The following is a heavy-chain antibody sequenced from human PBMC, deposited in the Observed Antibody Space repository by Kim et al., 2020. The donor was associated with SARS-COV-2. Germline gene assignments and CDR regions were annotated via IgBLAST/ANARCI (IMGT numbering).Heavy chain of an antibody. D-gene: IGHD3-3*01. V-gene: IGHV3-30*02. CDR3: AKAYDFSSCYSSTLDV. Sequence: CVKGRFTISRDTARNTLYLQMHSLRAEDTAGYYCAKAYDFSSCYSSTLDVWGQGTTVTVSS. J-gene: IGHJ6*02.